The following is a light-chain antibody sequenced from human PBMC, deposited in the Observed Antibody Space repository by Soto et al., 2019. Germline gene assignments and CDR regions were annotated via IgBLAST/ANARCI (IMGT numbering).Light chain of an antibody. CDR2: NNN. Sequence: QSVLRQPPSVSGAPGHRFTISCTGSSSNIGAGYDVHWYRHLPGTAPKLLIYNNNIRPPGVPDRFSGSKSGTSASLAITGLQAEDEADYYCQSYDSSRSGYVFGTGTKVTVL. J-gene: IGLJ1*01. V-gene: IGLV1-40*01. CDR1: SSNIGAGYD. CDR3: QSYDSSRSGYV.